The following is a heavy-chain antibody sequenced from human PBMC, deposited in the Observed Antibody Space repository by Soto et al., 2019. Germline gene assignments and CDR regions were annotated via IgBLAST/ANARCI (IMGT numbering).Heavy chain of an antibody. D-gene: IGHD3-3*02. V-gene: IGHV4-61*01. CDR1: GGSFKSGSYY. Sequence: SETLSLTCTVSGGSFKSGSYYCSWILHPPGKGLEWIGYVYHTGRNDYNPSLKSRVSISMDTSKNQFSLDLDSVTPADTAVYFSGRHFDYFDPWGQGTLVTVSS. CDR3: GRHFDYFDP. J-gene: IGHJ4*02. CDR2: VYHTGRN.